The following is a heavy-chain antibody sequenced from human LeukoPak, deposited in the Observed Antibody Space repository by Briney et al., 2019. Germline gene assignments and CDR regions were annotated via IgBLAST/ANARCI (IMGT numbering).Heavy chain of an antibody. CDR1: GFSFSSYA. Sequence: GSLRLSCAASGFSFSSYAMTWVRQAQGKGLEWVSAISRSGGSTYYADSVKGRFTISRDNSKNTLYLQMNSLRAEDTAVYYCARGSPINYYDSSGYYSGINYLDYWGQGTLVTVSS. J-gene: IGHJ4*02. CDR3: ARGSPINYYDSSGYYSGINYLDY. CDR2: ISRSGGST. V-gene: IGHV3-23*01. D-gene: IGHD3-22*01.